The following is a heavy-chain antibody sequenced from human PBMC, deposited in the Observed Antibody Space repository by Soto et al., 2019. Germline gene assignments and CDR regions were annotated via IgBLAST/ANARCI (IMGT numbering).Heavy chain of an antibody. V-gene: IGHV3-30*18. Sequence: GGSLRLSCAASGFTFSSYGMHWVPQAPGKGLEWVAVISYDGSNKYYADSVKGRFTISRDNSKNTLYLQMNSLRAEDTAVYYCAKDLPTYYDFWSGRLAYYYYGMDVWGQGTTVTVSS. J-gene: IGHJ6*02. CDR2: ISYDGSNK. CDR3: AKDLPTYYDFWSGRLAYYYYGMDV. D-gene: IGHD3-3*01. CDR1: GFTFSSYG.